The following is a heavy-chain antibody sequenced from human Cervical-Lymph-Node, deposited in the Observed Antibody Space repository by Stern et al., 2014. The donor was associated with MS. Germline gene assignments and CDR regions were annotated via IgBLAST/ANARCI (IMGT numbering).Heavy chain of an antibody. V-gene: IGHV3-23*04. Sequence: EVQLVESGGGLVQPGGSLRLSCAASGFTFSTYAFSWVLQAPGKGLEWVSSISDSGVYTYYADSVKGRFTISRDNSKSMLYLEMQSLRAEDTAVYHCAKDLGRGVVVVPLYGLDVWGQGTTVTVSS. CDR2: ISDSGVYT. J-gene: IGHJ6*02. D-gene: IGHD2-2*01. CDR3: AKDLGRGVVVVPLYGLDV. CDR1: GFTFSTYA.